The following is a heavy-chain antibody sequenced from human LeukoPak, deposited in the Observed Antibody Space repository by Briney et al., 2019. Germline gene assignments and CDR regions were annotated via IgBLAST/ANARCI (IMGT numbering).Heavy chain of an antibody. CDR3: AARPVRDLGPLDF. D-gene: IGHD5-24*01. CDR2: ISGSGGST. J-gene: IGHJ4*02. V-gene: IGHV3-23*01. CDR1: GFTFSSYA. Sequence: PGGSLRLSCAASGFTFSSYAMAWVRRAPGKGLEWGSFISGSGGSTFYPDSVKGRFTISRDNSKNTLYLQMDRLRADDTAVYYCAARPVRDLGPLDFWGQGTLVTVSS.